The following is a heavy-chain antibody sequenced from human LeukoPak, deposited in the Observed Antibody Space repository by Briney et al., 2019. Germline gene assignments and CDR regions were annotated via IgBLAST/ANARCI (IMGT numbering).Heavy chain of an antibody. CDR1: GFTFSSYA. CDR3: AKWVGATDWFDP. V-gene: IGHV3-23*01. Sequence: PGGSLRLSCAASGFTFSSYAMSWVRQAPGKGLEWVSAISGSGGSTYYADSVKGQFTISRDNSKNTLYLQMNSLRAEDTAVYYCAKWVGATDWFDPWGQGTLVTVSS. J-gene: IGHJ5*02. D-gene: IGHD1-26*01. CDR2: ISGSGGST.